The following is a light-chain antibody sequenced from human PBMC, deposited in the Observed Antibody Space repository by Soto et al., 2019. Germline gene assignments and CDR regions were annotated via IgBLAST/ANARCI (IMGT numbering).Light chain of an antibody. CDR1: QSISSY. J-gene: IGKJ1*01. CDR3: QHSYSTPRT. Sequence: DIQITQSPSSLSASVGDRVTITCRASQSISSYLNWYQQKPGKAPKLLIYAASSLQSGVPSRFSGSGSGTDFTLTISSLQPEDFAFYYCQHSYSTPRTFGQGTKVEIK. V-gene: IGKV1-39*01. CDR2: AAS.